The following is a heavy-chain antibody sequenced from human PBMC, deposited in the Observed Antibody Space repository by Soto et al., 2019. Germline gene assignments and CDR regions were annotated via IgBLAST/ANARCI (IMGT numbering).Heavy chain of an antibody. J-gene: IGHJ4*02. CDR3: ARDRLYYYDSPFDY. Sequence: GGSLRLSCAASGFIFSSYAMSWVRQAPGKGLEWVADISSSGGNTNYADSVKDRFTISRDNAKNSLYLQMNSLRAEDTAVYYCARDRLYYYDSPFDYWGQGTLLTVSS. V-gene: IGHV3-23*01. D-gene: IGHD3-22*01. CDR1: GFIFSSYA. CDR2: ISSSGGNT.